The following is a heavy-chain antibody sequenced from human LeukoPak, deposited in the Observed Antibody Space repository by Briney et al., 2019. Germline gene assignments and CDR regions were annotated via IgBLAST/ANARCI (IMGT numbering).Heavy chain of an antibody. V-gene: IGHV3-48*03. CDR1: GFTFSSYE. Sequence: PGGSLRLSRAASGFTFSSYEMNWVRQAPGKGLEWVSYISSSGSTIYYADSVKGRFTISRDNAKNSLYLQMNSLRAEDTAVYYCASYGGPYGTGYYFDYWGQGTLVTVSS. CDR2: ISSSGSTI. J-gene: IGHJ4*02. D-gene: IGHD1-1*01. CDR3: ASYGGPYGTGYYFDY.